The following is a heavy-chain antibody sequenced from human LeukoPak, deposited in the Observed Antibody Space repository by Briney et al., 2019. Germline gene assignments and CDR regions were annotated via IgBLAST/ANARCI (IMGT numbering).Heavy chain of an antibody. D-gene: IGHD6-19*01. CDR1: GFTFSTYG. CDR2: ISYDGSNK. V-gene: IGHV3-30*03. Sequence: GGSLRLSCAASGFTFSTYGMHWVRQTPGKGLDWVALISYDGSNKYYVDSVKGRFTISRDNAKNSLYLQMNSLSAEDTAVYYCARAYSGAWSAWGQGTLVTVSS. CDR3: ARAYSGAWSA. J-gene: IGHJ5*02.